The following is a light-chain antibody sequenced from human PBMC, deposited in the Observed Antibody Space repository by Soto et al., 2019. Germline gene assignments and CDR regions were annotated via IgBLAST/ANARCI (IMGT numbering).Light chain of an antibody. J-gene: IGKJ2*01. V-gene: IGKV3-20*01. CDR1: QSVSSNY. CDR3: QQYNSYFPYT. Sequence: EIVLTQSPGTLSLSPGERATLSCRASQSVSSNYLAWYQQKPGQAPRLLIYGASSRATGIPDRFSGSGSGTDFTLTISSLQPDDFATYYCQQYNSYFPYTFGQGTKLEIK. CDR2: GAS.